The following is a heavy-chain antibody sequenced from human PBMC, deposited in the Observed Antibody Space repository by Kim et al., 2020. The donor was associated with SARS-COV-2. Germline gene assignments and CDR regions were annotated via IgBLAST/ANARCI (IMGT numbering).Heavy chain of an antibody. Sequence: GGSLRLSCAASGFTFSGSAMHWVRQASGKGLEWVGRIRSKANSYATAYAASVKGRFTISRDDSKNTAYLQMNSLKTEDTAVYYCTRRYCSGGSCVYDAFDIWGQGTMVTVSS. J-gene: IGHJ3*02. CDR3: TRRYCSGGSCVYDAFDI. V-gene: IGHV3-73*01. CDR2: IRSKANSYAT. CDR1: GFTFSGSA. D-gene: IGHD2-15*01.